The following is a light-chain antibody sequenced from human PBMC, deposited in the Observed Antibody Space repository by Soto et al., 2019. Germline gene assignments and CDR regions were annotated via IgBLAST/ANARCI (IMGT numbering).Light chain of an antibody. Sequence: QSVLTQPPSVSAAPGQKVTISCSGSNSNIGSNFVSWYQQLPGTAPKLLIYDNNERPSGTPDRFSGSKSGTSATLVITGLQTGDEAYYYCATWEGGLSAGGLFGGGTKLTVL. CDR3: ATWEGGLSAGGL. J-gene: IGLJ3*02. CDR2: DNN. V-gene: IGLV1-51*01. CDR1: NSNIGSNF.